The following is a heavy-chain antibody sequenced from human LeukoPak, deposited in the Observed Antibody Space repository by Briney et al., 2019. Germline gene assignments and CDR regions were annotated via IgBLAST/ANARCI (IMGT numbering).Heavy chain of an antibody. CDR2: IIPIFGTA. V-gene: IGHV1-69*06. D-gene: IGHD3-16*01. CDR1: GGTFSSYA. J-gene: IGHJ3*02. CDR3: ARGSGFGRLPDAFDI. Sequence: GASVKVSCKASGGTFSSYAISWVRQAPGQGLEWMGGIIPIFGTANYAQKFQGRVTITADKSTSTAYMELSSLRSEDTAVYYCARGSGFGRLPDAFDIWGQGTMVTVSS.